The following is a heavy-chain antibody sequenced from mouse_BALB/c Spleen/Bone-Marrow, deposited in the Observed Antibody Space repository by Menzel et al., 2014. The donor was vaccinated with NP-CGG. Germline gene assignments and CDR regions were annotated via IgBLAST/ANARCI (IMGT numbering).Heavy chain of an antibody. V-gene: IGHV2-2*02. CDR2: IWSGGST. CDR1: GFSLTSYG. CDR3: ARKPVYYGYDYAMDY. Sequence: VQLQQSGPGLVQPSQSPSITCTVSGFSLTSYGVHWVRQSPGKGLEWLGVIWSGGSTDYNAAFISRLSISKDNSKNQVFFKMNSLQPNDTAIYYCARKPVYYGYDYAMDYWGQGTSVTVSS. D-gene: IGHD2-2*01. J-gene: IGHJ4*01.